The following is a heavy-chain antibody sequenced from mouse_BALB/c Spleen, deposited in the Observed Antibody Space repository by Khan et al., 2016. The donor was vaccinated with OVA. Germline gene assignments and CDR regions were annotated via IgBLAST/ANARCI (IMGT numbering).Heavy chain of an antibody. V-gene: IGHV1-87*01. J-gene: IGHJ4*01. CDR1: GYIFTSYW. D-gene: IGHD1-1*01. CDR2: IYPGDGDT. Sequence: QVQLQQSGAELARPGASVKLSCKASGYIFTSYWMQWVKQRPGQGLEWIGAIYPGDGDTRYTQKFKGQATLTADKSSSTAYMQLSSLASEDSAVYFCARDGSRYAMDYWGQGTSGTVSS. CDR3: ARDGSRYAMDY.